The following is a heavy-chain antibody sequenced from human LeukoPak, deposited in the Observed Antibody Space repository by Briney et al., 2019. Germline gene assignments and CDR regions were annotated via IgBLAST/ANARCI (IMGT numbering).Heavy chain of an antibody. CDR1: GFSFSNYA. CDR3: AKGLRGERLADFDY. Sequence: PGGSLRLSCAASGFSFSNYAMSWVRQAPGKGLEWVSGLRGSDGSTDGSTYYADSVRGRFTISRDNSKNTRYLQMNSLRAEDTAIYYCAKGLRGERLADFDYWGQGTLVTVSS. J-gene: IGHJ4*02. CDR2: LRGSDGSTDGST. V-gene: IGHV3-23*01. D-gene: IGHD3-10*01.